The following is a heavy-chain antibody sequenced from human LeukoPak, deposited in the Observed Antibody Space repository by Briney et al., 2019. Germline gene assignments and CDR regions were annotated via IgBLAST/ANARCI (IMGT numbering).Heavy chain of an antibody. CDR2: INPGDGGT. V-gene: IGHV1-2*06. J-gene: IGHJ6*03. CDR3: ARDLEYWSGSYFYYMDV. CDR1: GYTFTGYY. D-gene: IGHD3-3*01. Sequence: GASVTISCKASGYTFTGYYIQWLRHVPGQGFEWMGRINPGDGGTDFAQKFQGRVTMTRDTSISTAYMELNRLRSDDTAVYYCARDLEYWSGSYFYYMDVWGKGTTVTVSS.